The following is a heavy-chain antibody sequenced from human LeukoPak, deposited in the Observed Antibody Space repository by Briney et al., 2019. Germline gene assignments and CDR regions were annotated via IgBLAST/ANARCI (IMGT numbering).Heavy chain of an antibody. J-gene: IGHJ4*02. CDR3: ARTTMVRGVIIIIGMDY. CDR1: GYTFTSYA. D-gene: IGHD3-10*01. Sequence: ASVKVSCKASGYTFTSYAMHWVRQAPGQRLEWMGWVNAGNGNTKYSQKFQGRVTITRDTSASTAYMELSSLRSEDTAVYYCARTTMVRGVIIIIGMDYWGQGTLVTVSS. CDR2: VNAGNGNT. V-gene: IGHV1-3*01.